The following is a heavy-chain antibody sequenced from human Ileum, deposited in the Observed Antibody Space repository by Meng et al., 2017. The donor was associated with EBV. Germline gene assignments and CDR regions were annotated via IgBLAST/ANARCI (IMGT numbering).Heavy chain of an antibody. V-gene: IGHV4-39*01. Sequence: QLQLHESGPGLVQPSETLPLTCAVSGDSISSSNHWWGWIRQPPGKGLEWVGTIYYSGSTFYNPSLKSRVTISLDTSKNQFSLKVSSVTAADTAVYYCARRYYGVPFDNWGQGTLVTVSS. D-gene: IGHD3-3*01. CDR2: IYYSGST. CDR3: ARRYYGVPFDN. CDR1: GDSISSSNHW. J-gene: IGHJ4*02.